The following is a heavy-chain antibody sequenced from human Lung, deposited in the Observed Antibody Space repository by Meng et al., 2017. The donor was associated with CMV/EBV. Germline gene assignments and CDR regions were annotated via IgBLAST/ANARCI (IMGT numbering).Heavy chain of an antibody. Sequence: SXTXSLXCTVSGYSISSGYYWGWIRQPPGKGLEWIGSIYHSGSTYYNPSLKSRVTISVDTSKNQFSLKVSSVTAADTAVYHCARSSSTVFWFDPWGTGTLVTCAS. J-gene: IGHJ5*02. D-gene: IGHD4-11*01. CDR3: ARSSSTVFWFDP. V-gene: IGHV4-38-2*02. CDR1: GYSISSGYY. CDR2: IYHSGST.